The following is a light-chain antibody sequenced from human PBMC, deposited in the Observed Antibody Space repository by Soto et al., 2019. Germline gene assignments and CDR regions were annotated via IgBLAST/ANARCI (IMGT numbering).Light chain of an antibody. CDR2: GVS. CDR1: QSVNSNY. Sequence: EIVLTQSPGTLSLSPGERATLSCRASQSVNSNYLAWHQQKPGQAPRLLIYGVSSRATGIPDRFSGSGSGTDFTLTISRLEPEDFEVYYCQQYGNSGVTFGPGTKVDIK. CDR3: QQYGNSGVT. V-gene: IGKV3-20*01. J-gene: IGKJ3*01.